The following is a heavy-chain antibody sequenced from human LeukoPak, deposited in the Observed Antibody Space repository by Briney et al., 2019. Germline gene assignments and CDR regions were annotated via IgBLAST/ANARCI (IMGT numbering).Heavy chain of an antibody. CDR3: ARDPNGDYVGAFDT. V-gene: IGHV3-23*01. Sequence: GGSLRLSCTASGFIFSDYAMMWVRQSPGKGPEWVAAIRGAGGGAFYADSVRGRFTISRDNSKYTLFLQMNSLRAEDTAVYYCARDPNGDYVGAFDTWGPGTMVTVSS. CDR1: GFIFSDYA. CDR2: IRGAGGGA. J-gene: IGHJ3*02. D-gene: IGHD4-17*01.